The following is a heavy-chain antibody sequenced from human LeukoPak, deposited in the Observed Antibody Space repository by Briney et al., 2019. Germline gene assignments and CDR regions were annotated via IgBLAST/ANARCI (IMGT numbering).Heavy chain of an antibody. CDR3: ARVLLWFGESYYFDY. J-gene: IGHJ4*02. CDR2: ISSSSSYI. V-gene: IGHV3-21*04. CDR1: GFTFSGYS. D-gene: IGHD3-10*01. Sequence: GGSLRLSCAASGFTFSGYSMNWVRQAPGKGLEWVSSISSSSSYIYYADSVKGRFTISRDNSKNTLYLQMNSLRAEDTAVYYCARVLLWFGESYYFDYWGQGTLVTVSS.